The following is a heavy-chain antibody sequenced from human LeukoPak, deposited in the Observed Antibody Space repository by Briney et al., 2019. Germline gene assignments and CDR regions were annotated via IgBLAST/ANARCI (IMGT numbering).Heavy chain of an antibody. Sequence: GGSLRLYCAASGFTCSSYRMSRDRQAPGKGLEWVTNRKQDESEKYYVNSVKGRFTISRDNAKNSLYLQMNGLRAEDTAVYYCARNGPQWFQLRTDAFDIWGQGTMVTVSS. CDR3: ARNGPQWFQLRTDAFDI. CDR2: RKQDESEK. J-gene: IGHJ3*02. V-gene: IGHV3-7*01. D-gene: IGHD3-22*01. CDR1: GFTCSSYR.